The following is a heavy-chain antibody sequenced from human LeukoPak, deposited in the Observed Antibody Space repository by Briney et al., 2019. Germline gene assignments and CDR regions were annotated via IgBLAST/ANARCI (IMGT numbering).Heavy chain of an antibody. CDR2: IYYSGST. D-gene: IGHD1-1*01. J-gene: IGHJ4*02. CDR1: GGSISSSSYY. Sequence: SETLSLTCAVSGGSISSSSYYWGWIRQPPGKGLEWIGSIYYSGSTYYNPSLKSRVTTSVDTSKNQFSLKLSSVTAADTAVYYCATSREGTIDYWGQGTLVTVSS. V-gene: IGHV4-39*01. CDR3: ATSREGTIDY.